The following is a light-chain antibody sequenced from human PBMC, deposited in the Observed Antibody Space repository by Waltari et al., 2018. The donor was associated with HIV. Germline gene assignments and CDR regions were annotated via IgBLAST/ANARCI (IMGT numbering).Light chain of an antibody. V-gene: IGLV4-69*01. CDR3: QAWGPGIVV. CDR1: SGLSSYP. Sequence: QLVVTQSPSASASLGASVKLTCTLSSGLSSYPIAWHQQRPAKGPRCLMKVDADGSHAKGDGIRKRCSGSKAGDERYLTVSSVQSEDEADYYCQAWGPGIVVFGGGTKLTVL. CDR2: VDADGSH. J-gene: IGLJ2*01.